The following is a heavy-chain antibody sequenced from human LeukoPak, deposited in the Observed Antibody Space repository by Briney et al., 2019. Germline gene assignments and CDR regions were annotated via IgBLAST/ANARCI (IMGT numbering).Heavy chain of an antibody. D-gene: IGHD6-13*01. Sequence: GGSLRLSCAASGFTFSSHWMHWVRHAPGKGLVWVSDIKYDGGAASYADSVKGRFTISRDNAKNTLYLQMNSLTVDDTAVYYCARGTIAAAGVDYWGLGSLVTVSS. J-gene: IGHJ4*02. CDR2: IKYDGGAA. V-gene: IGHV3-74*01. CDR3: ARGTIAAAGVDY. CDR1: GFTFSSHW.